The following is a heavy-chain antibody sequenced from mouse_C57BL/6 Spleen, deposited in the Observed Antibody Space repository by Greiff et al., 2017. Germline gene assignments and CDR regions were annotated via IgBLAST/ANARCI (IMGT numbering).Heavy chain of an antibody. J-gene: IGHJ3*01. V-gene: IGHV1-59*01. CDR1: GYTFTSYW. Sequence: QVQLQQPGAELVRPGTSVKLSCKASGYTFTSYWMHWVKQRPGQGLEWIGVIDPSDSYTNYNQKFKGKATLTVDTSSSTAYMQLSSLTSEDSAVYYWSRGGVGITTVEGFAYWGQGTLVTVSA. D-gene: IGHD1-1*01. CDR2: IDPSDSYT. CDR3: SRGGVGITTVEGFAY.